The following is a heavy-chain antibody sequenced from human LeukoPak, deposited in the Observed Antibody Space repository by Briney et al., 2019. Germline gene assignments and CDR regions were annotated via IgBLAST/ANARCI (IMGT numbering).Heavy chain of an antibody. CDR2: ISTYTGYS. J-gene: IGHJ4*02. CDR1: GYTFTSSG. V-gene: IGHV1-18*01. CDR3: AKNSSGGYSDY. Sequence: ASVKVSCKASGYTFTSSGISWVRQAPGQGLEWMGWISTYTGYSKYAQNLQGRVTMTADTSTSTAYMELSSLRSDDTAVYYCAKNSSGGYSDYWGQGTLVTVFS. D-gene: IGHD6-19*01.